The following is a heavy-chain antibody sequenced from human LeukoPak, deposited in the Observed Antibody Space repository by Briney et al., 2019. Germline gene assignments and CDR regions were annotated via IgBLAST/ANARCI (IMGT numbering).Heavy chain of an antibody. V-gene: IGHV4-39*07. Sequence: KPSETLSLTCTVSGGSISSSSYYWGWIRQPPGKGLEWIGSIYYSGSTYYNPSLKSRVTISVDTSKNQFSLKLSSVTAADTAVYYCAGTSSSWEKYFQHWGQGTLVTVSS. D-gene: IGHD6-13*01. CDR2: IYYSGST. J-gene: IGHJ1*01. CDR3: AGTSSSWEKYFQH. CDR1: GGSISSSSYY.